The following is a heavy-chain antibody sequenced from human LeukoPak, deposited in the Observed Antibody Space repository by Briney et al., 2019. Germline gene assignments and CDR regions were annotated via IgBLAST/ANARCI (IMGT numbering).Heavy chain of an antibody. Sequence: PGGSLRLSCAASGFTFSSYSMNWVRQAPGKGLEWVSSISSSSAYIYYADSMKGRFTISRDNAKNTLYLQMNSLRVEDTAVYYCARELVVRAGDYFEYWGQGTLVTVSS. CDR3: ARELVVRAGDYFEY. CDR2: ISSSSAYI. V-gene: IGHV3-21*01. CDR1: GFTFSSYS. D-gene: IGHD2-2*01. J-gene: IGHJ4*02.